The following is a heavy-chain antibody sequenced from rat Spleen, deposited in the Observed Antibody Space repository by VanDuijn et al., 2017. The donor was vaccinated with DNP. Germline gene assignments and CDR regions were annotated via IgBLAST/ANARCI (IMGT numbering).Heavy chain of an antibody. D-gene: IGHD1-7*01. J-gene: IGHJ2*01. CDR1: GFTFSNYY. CDR3: TTTHYFDGPPYYGVPFDY. Sequence: EVQLVESGGGPVQPGRSMKLSCAASGFTFSNYYMAWVRQAPTKGLELVAYLSTGGGNTYYRDSVKGRFTISRDNAESTLYLQMDSLRSEDTATYYCTTTHYFDGPPYYGVPFDYWGQGVMVTVSS. CDR2: LSTGGGNT. V-gene: IGHV5-25*01.